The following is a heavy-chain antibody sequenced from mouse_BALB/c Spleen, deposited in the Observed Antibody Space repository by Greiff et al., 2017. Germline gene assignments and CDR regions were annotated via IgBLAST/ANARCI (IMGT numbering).Heavy chain of an antibody. CDR1: GYTFTSYY. CDR3: TRPPFDY. Sequence: QVQLQQSGAELVKPGASVKLSCKASGYTFTSYYMYWVKQRPGQGLEWIGGINPSNGGTNFNEKFKSKATLTVDKSSSTAYMQPSSLTSEDSAVYYCTRPPFDYWGQGTTLTVSS. V-gene: IGHV1S81*02. J-gene: IGHJ2*01. CDR2: INPSNGGT.